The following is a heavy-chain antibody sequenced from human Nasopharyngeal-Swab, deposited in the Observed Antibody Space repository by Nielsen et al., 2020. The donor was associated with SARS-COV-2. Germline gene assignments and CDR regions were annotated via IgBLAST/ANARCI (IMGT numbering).Heavy chain of an antibody. D-gene: IGHD3-10*01. CDR1: GFTFTTYA. CDR2: ISGSGGST. V-gene: IGHV3-23*01. CDR3: AKTNSGSYCN. Sequence: LKISCAASGFTFTTYAMTWVRQAPGKGLEWVSVISGSGGSTYYTDSVKGRFTISRDNSKSTLYLQMNSLRAEDTAVYYCAKTNSGSYCNWGQGTLVTVSS. J-gene: IGHJ4*02.